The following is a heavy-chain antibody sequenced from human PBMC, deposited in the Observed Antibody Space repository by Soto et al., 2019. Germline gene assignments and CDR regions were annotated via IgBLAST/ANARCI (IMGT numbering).Heavy chain of an antibody. V-gene: IGHV4-61*03. CDR1: GGSVSSGSYY. Sequence: PSETLSLTCTVSGGSVSSGSYYWSWIRQPPGKGLEWIGYIYNSGSTNYNPSLKSRVTITVDTSKNHFSLRMSSVTAADTAVYYCAREIDSGSNYFDYWGRGILVTVSS. J-gene: IGHJ4*02. CDR2: IYNSGST. CDR3: AREIDSGSNYFDY. D-gene: IGHD3-10*01.